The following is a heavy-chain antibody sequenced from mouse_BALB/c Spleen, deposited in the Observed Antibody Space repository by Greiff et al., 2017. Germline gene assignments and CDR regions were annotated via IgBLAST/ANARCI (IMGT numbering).Heavy chain of an antibody. V-gene: IGHV2-9*02. CDR1: GFSLTSYG. CDR3: ARVGNYPYYAMDY. CDR2: IWAGGST. Sequence: VKLVESGPGLVAPSQSLSITCTVSGFSLTSYGVHWVRQPPGKGLEWLGVIWAGGSTNYNSALMSRLSISKDNSKSQVFLKMNSLQTDDTAMYYCARVGNYPYYAMDYWGQGTSVTVSS. J-gene: IGHJ4*01. D-gene: IGHD2-1*01.